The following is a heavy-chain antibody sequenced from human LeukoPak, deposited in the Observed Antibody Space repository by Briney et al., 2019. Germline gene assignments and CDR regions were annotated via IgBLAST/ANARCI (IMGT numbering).Heavy chain of an antibody. CDR1: GFNFIDYS. V-gene: IGHV3-48*01. J-gene: IGHJ4*01. D-gene: IGHD5-12*01. Sequence: GGSLRLSCAASGFNFIDYSMNWVRQAPGKGLEWISYIGISSGNTKYADSVKGRFTISRDKARTSLYLQMNSLRVEDTAVYYCARDHRYAFDNWGNGTLVTVSS. CDR3: ARDHRYAFDN. CDR2: IGISSGNT.